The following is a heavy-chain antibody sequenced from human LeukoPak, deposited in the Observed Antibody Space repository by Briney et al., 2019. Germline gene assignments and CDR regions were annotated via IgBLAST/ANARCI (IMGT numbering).Heavy chain of an antibody. CDR2: INPNSGGT. J-gene: IGHJ6*03. CDR3: ARDGKSRITIFGVVTPLDYYYYMDV. V-gene: IGHV1-2*02. D-gene: IGHD3-3*01. Sequence: ASVKVSCKASGYTLTGYYMHWVRQAPGQGLEWTGWINPNSGGTNYAQKFQGRVTMTRDTSVSTAYMELSRLRSDDTAVYYCARDGKSRITIFGVVTPLDYYYYMDVWGKGTTVTVSS. CDR1: GYTLTGYY.